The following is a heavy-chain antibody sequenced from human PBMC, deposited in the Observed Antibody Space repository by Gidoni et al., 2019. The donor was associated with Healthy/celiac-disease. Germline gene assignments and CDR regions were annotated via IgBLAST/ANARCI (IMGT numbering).Heavy chain of an antibody. J-gene: IGHJ5*02. CDR1: GGSFSGYY. V-gene: IGHV4-34*01. CDR2: INLGGST. D-gene: IGHD2-2*02. Sequence: QVQLQQWGAGLLEPSETLSLTCAVNGGSFSGYYWSWIRQPPGKGREWIGGINLGGSTNYNPALKSRVTISVDTSKNQFSLKLSSVTAADTAVYYCARGRVDCSSTSCYTWFDPWGQGTLVTVSS. CDR3: ARGRVDCSSTSCYTWFDP.